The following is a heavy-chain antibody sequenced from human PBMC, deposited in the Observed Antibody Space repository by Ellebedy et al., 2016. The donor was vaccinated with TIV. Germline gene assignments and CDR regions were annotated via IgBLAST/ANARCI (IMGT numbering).Heavy chain of an antibody. J-gene: IGHJ4*02. CDR2: ISYDGSNK. CDR3: AQIRGTVGSYRYGY. D-gene: IGHD5-18*01. V-gene: IGHV3-30-3*01. Sequence: GESLKISXAASGFTFSSYAMHWVRQAPGKGLEWVAVISYDGSNKYYADSVKGRFTISRDNSKNTLYLQMNSLRAEDTAVYYCAQIRGTVGSYRYGYWGQGTLVTVSS. CDR1: GFTFSSYA.